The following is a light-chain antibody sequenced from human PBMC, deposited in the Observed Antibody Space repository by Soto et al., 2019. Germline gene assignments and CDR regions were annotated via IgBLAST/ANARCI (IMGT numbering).Light chain of an antibody. V-gene: IGKV1-5*03. Sequence: DIQMTQSPSTLSASVGDRVIIICRASQSISDWLAWYQQKPGKAPKRLIYKASRLETGVPSRFSGSGSGTEFTLTISSLQPDDFATYYCQQYNSYSPITFGPGTKLDVK. CDR1: QSISDW. J-gene: IGKJ3*01. CDR2: KAS. CDR3: QQYNSYSPIT.